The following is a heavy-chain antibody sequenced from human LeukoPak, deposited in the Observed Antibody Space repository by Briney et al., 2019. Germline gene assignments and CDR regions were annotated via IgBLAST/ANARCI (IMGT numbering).Heavy chain of an antibody. CDR2: INHSGST. Sequence: SETLSLTCTVSGGSIGSYYWSWIRQPPGKGLEWIGEINHSGSTNYNPSLKSRVTISVDTSKNQFSLKLSSVTAADTAVYYCARGVAHWGQGTLVTVSS. CDR1: GGSIGSYY. V-gene: IGHV4-34*01. J-gene: IGHJ4*02. D-gene: IGHD5-12*01. CDR3: ARGVAH.